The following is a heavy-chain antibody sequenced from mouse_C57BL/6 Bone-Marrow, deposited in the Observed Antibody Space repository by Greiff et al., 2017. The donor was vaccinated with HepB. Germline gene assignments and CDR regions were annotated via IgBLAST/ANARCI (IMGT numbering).Heavy chain of an antibody. D-gene: IGHD1-1*01. J-gene: IGHJ4*01. Sequence: LQQSGGGLVQPGGSLKLSCAASGFTFSDYYMYWVRQTPEKRLEWVAYISNGGGSTYYPDTVKGRFTISRDNAKNTLYLQMSRLKSEDTAMYYCASTTPGAMDYWGQGTSVTVSS. CDR3: ASTTPGAMDY. CDR1: GFTFSDYY. CDR2: ISNGGGST. V-gene: IGHV5-12*01.